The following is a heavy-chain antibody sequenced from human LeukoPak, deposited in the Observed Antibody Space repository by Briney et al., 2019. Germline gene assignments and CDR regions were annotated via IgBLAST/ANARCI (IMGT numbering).Heavy chain of an antibody. CDR1: GGSISSNNW. Sequence: SETLSLTCAVSGGSISSNNWWGWVRQPPGKGLEWIGEIYHSGSPNYNPSLKSRVTISVDTSKNQFSLKLSSVTAADTAVYYCARGHYVWGSYLLNWFDPWGQGTLVTVSS. CDR3: ARGHYVWGSYLLNWFDP. V-gene: IGHV4-4*02. CDR2: IYHSGSP. J-gene: IGHJ5*02. D-gene: IGHD3-16*02.